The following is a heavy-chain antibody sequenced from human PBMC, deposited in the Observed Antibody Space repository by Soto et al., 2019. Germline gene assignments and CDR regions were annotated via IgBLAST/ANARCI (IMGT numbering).Heavy chain of an antibody. D-gene: IGHD3-9*01. Sequence: QVQLVQSGPEVKKPGSSVKVSCKTSGGTLSSYSISWVRQAPGQGLEWVGRIITFVGKANVAQQFQGRVTITADRSADTTYLNVRRLTSDDTAVYYCARVTGLHDSGGNYMDVWGTGTTVTVSS. CDR1: GGTLSSYS. J-gene: IGHJ6*03. CDR2: IITFVGKA. V-gene: IGHV1-69*08. CDR3: ARVTGLHDSGGNYMDV.